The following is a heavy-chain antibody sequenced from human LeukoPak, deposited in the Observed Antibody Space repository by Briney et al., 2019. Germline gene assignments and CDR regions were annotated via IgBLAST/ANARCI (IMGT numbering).Heavy chain of an antibody. J-gene: IGHJ5*02. CDR1: GFTFTSYE. CDR2: ISSRGRTI. Sequence: GGSLRLSCAASGFTFTSYEMNWVSHPPGKGLGWDSYISSRGRTIYYADSVKGRFPISRDNAKNSLYLQMNSLRAEDTAVYYCAREANDYVWGSYHNWFDPWGQGTLVTV. CDR3: AREANDYVWGSYHNWFDP. D-gene: IGHD3-16*02. V-gene: IGHV3-48*03.